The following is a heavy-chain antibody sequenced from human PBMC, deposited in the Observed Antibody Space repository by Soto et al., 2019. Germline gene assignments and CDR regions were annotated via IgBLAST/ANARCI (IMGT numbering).Heavy chain of an antibody. J-gene: IGHJ6*02. Sequence: GGGLRLSCTASGFTFSIYSINWVRQAPGKGLEWISYISSTSTTIYYADSVKGRFTISRDNAKNSLYLQMNSLRDEDTAVYYCARDPGDGMDVWGQGTTVTVSS. CDR3: ARDPGDGMDV. CDR2: ISSTSTTI. V-gene: IGHV3-48*02. CDR1: GFTFSIYS. D-gene: IGHD3-10*01.